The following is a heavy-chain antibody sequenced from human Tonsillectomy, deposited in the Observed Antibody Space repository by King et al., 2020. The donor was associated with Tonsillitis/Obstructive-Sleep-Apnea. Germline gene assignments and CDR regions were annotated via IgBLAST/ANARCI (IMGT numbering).Heavy chain of an antibody. J-gene: IGHJ4*02. D-gene: IGHD4-11*01. CDR1: GGSVSSGSYY. CDR2: IYYSGST. V-gene: IGHV4-61*01. CDR3: ARDAMTTVTPPTYYFDY. Sequence: QLQESGPGLVKPSETLSLTCTVSGGSVSSGSYYWSWIRQPPGKGLEWIGYIYYSGSTNYNPSLKSRVTISVDTSKNQFSLKLSSVTAADTAVYYCARDAMTTVTPPTYYFDYWGQGTLVTVSS.